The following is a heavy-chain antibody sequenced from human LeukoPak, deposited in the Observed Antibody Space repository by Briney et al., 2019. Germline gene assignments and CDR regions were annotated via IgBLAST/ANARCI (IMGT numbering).Heavy chain of an antibody. V-gene: IGHV3-73*01. D-gene: IGHD2-21*01. Sequence: GGSLKLSCAASGFIFSDSAIHWVRQASGKGLQWVGRIKNKANGYATAYAESVKGRFAISRDDSKNTAYLQMNNLKAEDTAMYYCTTLRGESFSFDPWGQGTPVTVSS. CDR1: GFIFSDSA. CDR2: IKNKANGYAT. CDR3: TTLRGESFSFDP. J-gene: IGHJ5*02.